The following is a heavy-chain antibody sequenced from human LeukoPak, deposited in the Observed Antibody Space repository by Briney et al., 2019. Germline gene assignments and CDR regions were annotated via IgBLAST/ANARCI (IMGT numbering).Heavy chain of an antibody. CDR1: GYTFTSYA. D-gene: IGHD2-2*01. Sequence: ASVKVSCKASGYTFTSYAMNWVRQAPGQGLEWMGWINTNTGNPTYAQGFTGRFVFSLDTSVSTAYPQISSLKAEDTAVYYCARGEVDCSSTSRPLDYWGQGTLVTVSS. CDR3: ARGEVDCSSTSRPLDY. V-gene: IGHV7-4-1*02. CDR2: INTNTGNP. J-gene: IGHJ4*02.